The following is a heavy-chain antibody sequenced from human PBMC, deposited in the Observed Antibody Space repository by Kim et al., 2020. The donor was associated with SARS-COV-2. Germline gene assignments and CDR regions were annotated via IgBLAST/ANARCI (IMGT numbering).Heavy chain of an antibody. V-gene: IGHV4-34*01. J-gene: IGHJ5*02. CDR3: ANTEIVATITGGYNWFDP. CDR2: INHSGST. CDR1: GGSFSGYY. D-gene: IGHD5-12*01. Sequence: SETLSLTCAVYGGSFSGYYWSWIRQPPGKGLEWIGEINHSGSTNYNPSFKSRVTISVDTSKNQFSLKLSSVTAADTAVYYCANTEIVATITGGYNWFDPWGQGTLVTVSS.